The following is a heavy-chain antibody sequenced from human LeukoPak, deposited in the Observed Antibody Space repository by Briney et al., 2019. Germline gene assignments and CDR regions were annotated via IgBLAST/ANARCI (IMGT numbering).Heavy chain of an antibody. V-gene: IGHV1-69*04. D-gene: IGHD2-2*01. CDR3: ASSPSYCSSPRCYFY. Sequence: SVKVSCKASGGTFSSYAISWVRQAPGQGLKWMGRIIPILGIANYAQKFQGRVTITADKSTSTAYMELSSLRSEDTAVYYCASSPSYCSSPRCYFYWGQGTLVTVSS. CDR2: IIPILGIA. CDR1: GGTFSSYA. J-gene: IGHJ4*02.